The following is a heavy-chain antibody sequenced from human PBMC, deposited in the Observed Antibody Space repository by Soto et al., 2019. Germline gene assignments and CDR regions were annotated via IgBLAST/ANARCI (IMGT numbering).Heavy chain of an antibody. D-gene: IGHD2-21*01. Sequence: QVHLVESGGGVVQPGGSLRLSCVASGFTFSSHTMHWVRQAPGKGLEWVTFIYPDGNGKHYAESVKGRFTTSRDNSKNTMYLQINSLTVEDTAVYYCARDDARWIDCDLGYWGQGVLVTVSS. CDR2: IYPDGNGK. CDR1: GFTFSSHT. CDR3: ARDDARWIDCDLGY. J-gene: IGHJ4*02. V-gene: IGHV3-30-3*01.